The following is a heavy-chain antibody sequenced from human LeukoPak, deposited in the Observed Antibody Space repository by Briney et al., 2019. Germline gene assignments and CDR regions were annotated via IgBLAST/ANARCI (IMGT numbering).Heavy chain of an antibody. V-gene: IGHV3-7*01. CDR3: ARGMAWFDP. D-gene: IGHD2-8*01. Sequence: GGSLRLSCAASPGFTFSNYWTTWVRQAPGKGLEWVANIKQDGSERYYVDSVEGRFTISRDNAENSLYLQMNSLRAEDTAVYYCARGMAWFDPWGQGTLVTVSS. CDR1: GFTFSNYW. CDR2: IKQDGSER. J-gene: IGHJ5*02.